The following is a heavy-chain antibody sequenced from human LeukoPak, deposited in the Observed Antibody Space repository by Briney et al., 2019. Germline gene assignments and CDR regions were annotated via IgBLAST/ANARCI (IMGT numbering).Heavy chain of an antibody. CDR1: GFTFSSYE. CDR3: AELGITMIGGV. V-gene: IGHV3-48*03. J-gene: IGHJ6*04. D-gene: IGHD3-10*02. Sequence: GGSLRLSCAASGFTFSSYEMNWVRQAPGKGLEWVSYISSSGSTIYYADSVKGRFTISRDNAKNSLYLQMSSLRAEDTAVYYCAELGITMIGGVWGKGTTVTITS. CDR2: ISSSGSTI.